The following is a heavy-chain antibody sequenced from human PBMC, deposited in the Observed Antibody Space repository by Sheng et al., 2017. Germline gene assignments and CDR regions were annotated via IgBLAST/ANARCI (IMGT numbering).Heavy chain of an antibody. CDR1: GGTFSSYA. J-gene: IGHJ5*02. D-gene: IGHD3-10*01. Sequence: QVQLVQSGAEVKKPGSSVKVSCKASGGTFSSYAISWVRQAPGQGLEWMGGIIPIFGTANYAQKFQGRVTITADESTSTAYMELSSLRSEDTAVYYCARDGGLLLWFRGAPAWWFDPWGQGTLVTVSS. CDR3: ARDGGLLLWFRGAPAWWFDP. CDR2: IIPIFGTA. V-gene: IGHV1-69*13.